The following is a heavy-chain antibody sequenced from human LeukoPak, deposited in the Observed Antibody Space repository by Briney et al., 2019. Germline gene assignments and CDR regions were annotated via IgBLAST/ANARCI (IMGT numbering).Heavy chain of an antibody. Sequence: PSETLSLTCTVSGGSISSYYWSWIRQPPGKGLEWIGYIYYSGSTNYNPSLKSRVTISVDTSKNQFSLKLSSVTVADTAVYYCARRSGWYSGMDVWGQGTTVTVSS. CDR1: GGSISSYY. CDR3: ARRSGWYSGMDV. J-gene: IGHJ6*02. CDR2: IYYSGST. D-gene: IGHD6-19*01. V-gene: IGHV4-59*08.